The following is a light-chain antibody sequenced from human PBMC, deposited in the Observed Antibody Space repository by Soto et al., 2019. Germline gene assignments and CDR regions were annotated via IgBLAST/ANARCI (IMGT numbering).Light chain of an antibody. CDR2: AAA. V-gene: IGKV1-17*01. J-gene: IGKJ3*01. CDR3: LQHNRSPFT. CDR1: QGIRND. Sequence: DIQMTQSPSSLSASVGDRVTITCRASQGIRNDLAWYQQKPGIAPKRLIFAAATLQSGVPARFSGSGSGTEFTLTISSLQPEDFATYYCLQHNRSPFTFGPGTKVDI.